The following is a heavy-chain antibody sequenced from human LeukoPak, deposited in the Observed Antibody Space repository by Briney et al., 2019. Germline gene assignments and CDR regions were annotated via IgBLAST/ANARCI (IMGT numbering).Heavy chain of an antibody. CDR3: AKDMVGDLYSSGWYGIDY. CDR1: GFTFSSYA. V-gene: IGHV3-30-3*02. J-gene: IGHJ4*02. Sequence: GRSLRLSCAASGFTFSSYAMHWVRQAPGKGLEWVAVISYDGSNKYYADSVKGRFTISRDNSKNTLYLQMNSLRAEDTAVYYCAKDMVGDLYSSGWYGIDYWGQGTLVTVSS. CDR2: ISYDGSNK. D-gene: IGHD6-19*01.